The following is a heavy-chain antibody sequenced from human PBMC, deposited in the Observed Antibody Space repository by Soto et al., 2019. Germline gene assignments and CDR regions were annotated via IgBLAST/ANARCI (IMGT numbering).Heavy chain of an antibody. Sequence: ASVKVSCKASGYTFTRYGISWGRPSPGKRTEWMGWIRAYNGNRNHAQKPQGRVTMTPDTSTSTAYMELRSLRSDDTAVYYCARDQGIAAAGTDYWGQGPLVTVSS. CDR3: ARDQGIAAAGTDY. CDR1: GYTFTRYG. J-gene: IGHJ4*02. CDR2: IRAYNGNR. D-gene: IGHD6-13*01. V-gene: IGHV1-18*01.